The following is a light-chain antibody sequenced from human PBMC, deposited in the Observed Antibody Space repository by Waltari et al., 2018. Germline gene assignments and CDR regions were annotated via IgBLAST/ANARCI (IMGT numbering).Light chain of an antibody. Sequence: VFTQPHSVSGSPGQTVTISCTRSSGSIDSKYVQSYQQRPGSAPTTVIYKDNQRPSGVPDRFSGSIDSSSNSASLTISGLQSEDEADYYCQSADGSYNPVFGSGTKLTVL. CDR3: QSADGSYNPV. V-gene: IGLV6-57*03. J-gene: IGLJ6*01. CDR1: SGSIDSKY. CDR2: KDN.